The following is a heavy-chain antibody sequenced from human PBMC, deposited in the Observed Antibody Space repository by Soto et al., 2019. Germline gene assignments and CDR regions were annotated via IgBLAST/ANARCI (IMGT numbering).Heavy chain of an antibody. CDR3: ARLYSGSSDFDY. V-gene: IGHV4-59*01. CDR1: GGSISSYY. Sequence: QVQLQESGPGLVKPSETLSLTCTVSGGSISSYYWSWIRQPPGKGLEWIGYIYYSGSTNYNPSLTGRATIAVDTSKNQFSLKLSSVTAADTAVYYCARLYSGSSDFDYLGQGTLGTVSS. CDR2: IYYSGST. J-gene: IGHJ4*02. D-gene: IGHD1-26*01.